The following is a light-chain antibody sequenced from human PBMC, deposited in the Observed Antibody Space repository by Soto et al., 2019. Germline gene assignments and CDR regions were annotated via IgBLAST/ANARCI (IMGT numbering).Light chain of an antibody. CDR2: QTS. J-gene: IGKJ1*01. V-gene: IGKV3-11*01. CDR1: QYINTR. CDR3: HQRQSWPRT. Sequence: EIGLTQSPATLSSFPGDRVTLSCRASQYINTRLAWYQHRPGQSPRLLIYQTSLRAAGIPARFSASGSGTDITLTISDVQPEDFALYYCHQRQSWPRTFGQGTKVDI.